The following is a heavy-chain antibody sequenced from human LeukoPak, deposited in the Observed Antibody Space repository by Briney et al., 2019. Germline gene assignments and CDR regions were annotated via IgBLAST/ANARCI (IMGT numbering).Heavy chain of an antibody. Sequence: QPGRSLRLSCAASGFTFDDYAMHWVRQAPGKGLEWVSGISWNSGSIGYADSVKGRFTISRDNAKNSLYLQMNSLRAEDTALYYCAKDMSPSGAATPLVVFYYYGMDVWGQGTTVTVSS. V-gene: IGHV3-9*01. J-gene: IGHJ6*02. D-gene: IGHD2-15*01. CDR3: AKDMSPSGAATPLVVFYYYGMDV. CDR2: ISWNSGSI. CDR1: GFTFDDYA.